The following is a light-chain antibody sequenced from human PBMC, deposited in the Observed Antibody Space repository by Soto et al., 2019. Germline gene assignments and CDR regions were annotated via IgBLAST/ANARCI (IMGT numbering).Light chain of an antibody. V-gene: IGKV2-24*01. CDR1: QSLAFRDGNIY. J-gene: IGKJ1*01. CDR3: VEAALLPHA. Sequence: DIVLTQTPLSLVVTLGQPASISCKSSQSLAFRDGNIYLNWLQQRPGQPPRLLIYKTSNRFSGVPDRFSGSGAGTEFTLKIGKVEAEDVGVYYCVEAALLPHAFGQGTKVEIK. CDR2: KTS.